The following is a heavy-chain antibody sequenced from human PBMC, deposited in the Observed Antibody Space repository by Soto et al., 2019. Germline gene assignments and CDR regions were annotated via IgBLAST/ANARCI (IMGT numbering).Heavy chain of an antibody. V-gene: IGHV1-18*01. CDR1: GYTFTSYG. J-gene: IGHJ4*02. CDR3: AGSRLYCSSTSCYLDY. CDR2: ISAYNGNT. D-gene: IGHD2-2*01. Sequence: ASVKVSCKASGYTFTSYGISWVRQAPGQGLEWMGWISAYNGNTNYAQKLQGRVTMTTDTSTSTAYMELRSLRSDDTAVYYCAGSRLYCSSTSCYLDYWGQGTLVTVSS.